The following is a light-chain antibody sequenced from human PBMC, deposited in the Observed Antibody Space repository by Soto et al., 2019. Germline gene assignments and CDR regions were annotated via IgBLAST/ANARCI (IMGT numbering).Light chain of an antibody. J-gene: IGLJ2*01. CDR1: SSDVGGYNY. CDR3: SSYTSSSTL. V-gene: IGLV2-14*01. Sequence: SALTKPASVSGSPGQSITISCTGTSSDVGGYNYVSWYQQHPGKAPKLMIYDVSNRPSGVSNRFSGSKSGNTASLTISGLQAEYEADYYCSSYTSSSTLFGGGTKVTVL. CDR2: DVS.